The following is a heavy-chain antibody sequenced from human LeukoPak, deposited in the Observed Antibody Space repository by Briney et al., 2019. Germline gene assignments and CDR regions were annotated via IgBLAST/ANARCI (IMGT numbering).Heavy chain of an antibody. CDR1: GGSFSGYY. J-gene: IGHJ5*02. CDR2: INHSGST. Sequence: PSETLSLTCAVYGGSFSGYYWSWIRQPPGKGLEWIGEINHSGSTNYNPSLKSRVTISVDTSKNQFSLKLSSVTAADTAVYYCARAPAAIQRWFDPWGQGTLVTVSS. CDR3: ARAPAAIQRWFDP. D-gene: IGHD2-2*02. V-gene: IGHV4-34*01.